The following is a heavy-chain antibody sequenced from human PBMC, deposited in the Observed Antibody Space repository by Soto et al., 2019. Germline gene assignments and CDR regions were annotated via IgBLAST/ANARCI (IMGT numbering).Heavy chain of an antibody. CDR3: AKDRTQQLPRDWFDP. J-gene: IGHJ5*02. CDR2: ISGSGGST. CDR1: GFTFSSYA. D-gene: IGHD6-13*01. V-gene: IGHV3-23*01. Sequence: GGSLRLSCAASGFTFSSYAMSWVRQAPGKGLEWVSAISGSGGSTYYADSVKGRFTISRDNSKNTLYLQMNSLRAEDTAVYYCAKDRTQQLPRDWFDPWGQGTLVTAPQ.